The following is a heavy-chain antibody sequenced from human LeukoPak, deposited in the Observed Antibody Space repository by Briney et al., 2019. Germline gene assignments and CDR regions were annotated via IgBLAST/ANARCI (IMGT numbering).Heavy chain of an antibody. Sequence: ASVKVSCKASGYTFTSYYMHWVRQAPGQGLDWMGIINPSGGSTSYAQKFQGRVTMTRDMSTSTVYMELSSLRSEDTAVYYCARVLRSWYQRDYYYMDVWGKGTTVTVSS. V-gene: IGHV1-46*01. D-gene: IGHD3-10*01. CDR1: GYTFTSYY. J-gene: IGHJ6*03. CDR2: INPSGGST. CDR3: ARVLRSWYQRDYYYMDV.